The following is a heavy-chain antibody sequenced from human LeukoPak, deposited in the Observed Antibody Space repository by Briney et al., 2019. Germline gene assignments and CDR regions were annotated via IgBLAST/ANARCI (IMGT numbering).Heavy chain of an antibody. D-gene: IGHD4-23*01. CDR3: ARQLTTVVNNWFDP. CDR2: IYYSGGT. CDR1: GGSISSYY. V-gene: IGHV4-59*08. Sequence: SETLSLTCTVSGGSISSYYWSWIRQPPGKGLEWIGYIYYSGGTNYNPSLKSRVTISVDTSKNQFSLKLSSVTAADTAVYYCARQLTTVVNNWFDPWGQGTLVTVSS. J-gene: IGHJ5*02.